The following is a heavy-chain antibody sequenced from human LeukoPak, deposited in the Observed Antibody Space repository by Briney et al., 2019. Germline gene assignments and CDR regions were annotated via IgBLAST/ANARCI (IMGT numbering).Heavy chain of an antibody. Sequence: GGSLRLSCAASGITFSSYAMNWVRQAPGKGLEWVSGISGSGTSTYYADSVKGRFTISRDNSKNTLYLQMNSLRAEDTAVYYCAKGYTYGSDWGQGTLVTVSS. CDR3: AKGYTYGSD. V-gene: IGHV3-23*01. J-gene: IGHJ4*02. CDR2: ISGSGTST. CDR1: GITFSSYA. D-gene: IGHD5-18*01.